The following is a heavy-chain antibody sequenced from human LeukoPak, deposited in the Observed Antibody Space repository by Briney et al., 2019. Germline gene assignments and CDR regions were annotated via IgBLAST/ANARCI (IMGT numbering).Heavy chain of an antibody. CDR2: INPDGDGM. D-gene: IGHD5-12*01. V-gene: IGHV3-7*01. J-gene: IGHJ4*02. Sequence: GGSLRLSCAASGFTFNNYAMSWVRQAPGKGLEWVANINPDGDGMRFVDSVKGRFTMSRDNAQSSLHLQMNSLRVEDTAFYYCAAWTDRGYSYWGQGVLVTVSS. CDR1: GFTFNNYA. CDR3: AAWTDRGYSY.